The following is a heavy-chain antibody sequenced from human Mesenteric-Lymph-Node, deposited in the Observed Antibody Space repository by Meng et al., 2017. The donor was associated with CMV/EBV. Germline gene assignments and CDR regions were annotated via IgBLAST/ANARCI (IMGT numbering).Heavy chain of an antibody. J-gene: IGHJ4*02. Sequence: GSLRLSCTVPGGSISSDNWSWIRQSPGKGLEWIGYIYDSGSTNYNPSLKSRVTISVDTSKNQLSLTLSSVTAADTAVYYCARNIWGSSGYWTYDYWGQGTLVTVSS. D-gene: IGHD3-22*01. CDR3: ARNIWGSSGYWTYDY. V-gene: IGHV4-59*01. CDR1: GGSISSDN. CDR2: IYDSGST.